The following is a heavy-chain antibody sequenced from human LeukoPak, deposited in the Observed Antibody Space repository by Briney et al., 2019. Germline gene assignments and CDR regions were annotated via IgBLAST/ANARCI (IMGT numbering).Heavy chain of an antibody. V-gene: IGHV3-23*01. D-gene: IGHD6-13*01. Sequence: GGSLRLSCAASGFTFSSYAMSWVRQAPGKGLEWVSVISGGGGSTYYADSVKGRFTISRDNSRNTLYLQMNSLRAEDSAVYYCAKDWYRGMDVWGQGTLVTVSS. J-gene: IGHJ4*02. CDR1: GFTFSSYA. CDR3: AKDWYRGMDV. CDR2: ISGGGGST.